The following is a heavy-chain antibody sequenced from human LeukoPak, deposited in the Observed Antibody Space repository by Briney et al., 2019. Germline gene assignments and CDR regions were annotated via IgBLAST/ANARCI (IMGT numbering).Heavy chain of an antibody. CDR3: ARIQRGSLVAIDY. CDR2: INDDGRST. Sequence: GGSLRLSCAASGFTFSTYWMHWVSQAPGKGLVWVSRINDDGRSTSYADSVKGRFAISRDNAKNTLYLQLNSLRVEDTAVYYCARIQRGSLVAIDYWGQGTLVTVSS. CDR1: GFTFSTYW. D-gene: IGHD5-12*01. J-gene: IGHJ4*02. V-gene: IGHV3-74*01.